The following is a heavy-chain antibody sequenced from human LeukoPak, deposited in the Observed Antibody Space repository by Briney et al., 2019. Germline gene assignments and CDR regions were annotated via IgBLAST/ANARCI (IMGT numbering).Heavy chain of an antibody. CDR2: INAGNGNT. V-gene: IGHV1-3*01. Sequence: ASVKVSCKASGYTFTSYAMHWVRQAPGQRLEWMGWINAGNGNTKYSQKFQGRVTMTRDTSISTAYMELSRLRSDDTAVYYCAGSGSYFWDWFDPWGQGTLVTVSS. J-gene: IGHJ5*02. D-gene: IGHD1-26*01. CDR3: AGSGSYFWDWFDP. CDR1: GYTFTSYA.